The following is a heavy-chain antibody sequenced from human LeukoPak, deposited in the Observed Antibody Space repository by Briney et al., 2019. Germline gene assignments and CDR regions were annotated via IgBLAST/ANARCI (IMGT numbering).Heavy chain of an antibody. J-gene: IGHJ5*02. CDR3: ARVRIQLWDAHPYNWFDP. V-gene: IGHV4-39*07. D-gene: IGHD5-18*01. Sequence: SETLSLTCTVSGGSISSGSYYWSWIRQPPGKGLEWIGSIYHSGSTYYNPSLKSRVTISVDTSKNQFSLKLSSVTAADTAVYYCARVRIQLWDAHPYNWFDPWGQGTLVTVSS. CDR1: GGSISSGSYY. CDR2: IYHSGST.